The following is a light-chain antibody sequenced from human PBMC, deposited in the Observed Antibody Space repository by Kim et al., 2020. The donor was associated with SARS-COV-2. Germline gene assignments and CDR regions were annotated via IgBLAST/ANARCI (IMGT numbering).Light chain of an antibody. V-gene: IGLV3-19*01. Sequence: AFGQTVRNTCQGDNLRTYYASWYQQKPGQAPILVIYGKNNRPSGIPDRFSGSGSGNTASLTVTGAQAVDEADYYCNSRDNSGDHVVFGGGTKLIVL. CDR1: NLRTYY. J-gene: IGLJ2*01. CDR3: NSRDNSGDHVV. CDR2: GKN.